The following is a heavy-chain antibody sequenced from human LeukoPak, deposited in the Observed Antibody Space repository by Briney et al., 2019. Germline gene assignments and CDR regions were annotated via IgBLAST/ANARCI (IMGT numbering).Heavy chain of an antibody. J-gene: IGHJ6*03. CDR3: ARGWAPGLRYYYYMDV. D-gene: IGHD3-10*01. CDR1: GYTFTSYG. V-gene: IGHV1-18*01. CDR2: ISAYNGNT. Sequence: ASVKVSCKASGYTFTSYGISWVRQAPGQGLEWMGWISAYNGNTNYAQKLQGRVTMTTDTSTSTAYMELRSLRSDDTAVYYCARGWAPGLRYYYYMDVWGKGTTVTISS.